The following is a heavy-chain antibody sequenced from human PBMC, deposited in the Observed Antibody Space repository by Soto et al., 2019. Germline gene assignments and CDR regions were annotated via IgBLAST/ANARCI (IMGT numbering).Heavy chain of an antibody. CDR1: GGTFSSYS. J-gene: IGHJ4*02. CDR3: SRDGGRHSGGIDY. D-gene: IGHD1-26*01. Sequence: QVQLVQSGAEVKKPGSSVKVSCKASGGTFSSYSINWVRQAPGQGLEWMGEIIPIFGTANYAQKFQGRVTITADESTSTAYMELSSLISEDAAVYYCSRDGGRHSGGIDYWGQATLVTVSS. CDR2: IIPIFGTA. V-gene: IGHV1-69*01.